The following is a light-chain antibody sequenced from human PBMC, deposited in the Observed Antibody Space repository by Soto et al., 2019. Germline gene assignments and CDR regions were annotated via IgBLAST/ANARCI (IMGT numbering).Light chain of an antibody. CDR3: CSYAGSFTWL. CDR1: SSNVGGYNF. J-gene: IGLJ2*01. V-gene: IGLV2-11*01. CDR2: DVS. Sequence: QSALTQPRSVSGSPGQSVTISCTGTSSNVGGYNFVSWYQQEPGKAPKLMVYDVSKRPSGVPDRFSGSKSGNTASLTISGLQAEDEGDYYCCSYAGSFTWLFGGGTK.